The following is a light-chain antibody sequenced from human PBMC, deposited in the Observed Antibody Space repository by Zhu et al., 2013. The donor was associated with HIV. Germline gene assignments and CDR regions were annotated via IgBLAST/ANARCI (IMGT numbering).Light chain of an antibody. CDR2: AAS. J-gene: IGKJ3*01. Sequence: DIQMTQSPSSLSASIGDRVTITCRASQSISSYLNWYQHKPGQAPKLLIYAASSLQSGVPSRFSGSGSGTDFTLTISSLQLEDFATYYCQQTYSAPFTFGPGTKVDIK. CDR1: QSISSY. CDR3: QQTYSAPFT. V-gene: IGKV1-39*01.